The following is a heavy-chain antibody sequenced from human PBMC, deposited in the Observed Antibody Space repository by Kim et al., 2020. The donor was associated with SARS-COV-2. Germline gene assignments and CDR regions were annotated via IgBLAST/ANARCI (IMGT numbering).Heavy chain of an antibody. CDR3: ARASTTGTTFDY. V-gene: IGHV3-48*03. J-gene: IGHJ4*02. D-gene: IGHD1-1*01. Sequence: YYADSVKGRFTISRNNAENSLYLQMNSLRAEDTGVYYCARASTTGTTFDYWGQGTLVTVSS.